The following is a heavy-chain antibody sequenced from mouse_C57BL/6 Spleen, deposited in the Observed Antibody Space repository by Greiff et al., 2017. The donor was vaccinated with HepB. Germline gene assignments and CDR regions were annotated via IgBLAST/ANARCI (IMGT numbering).Heavy chain of an antibody. CDR3: ARSTRDAWFAY. D-gene: IGHD3-3*01. V-gene: IGHV1-59*01. CDR1: GYTFTSYW. J-gene: IGHJ3*01. CDR2: IDPSDSYT. Sequence: VQLQQPGAELVRPGPSVKLSCKASGYTFTSYWMHWVKQRPGQGLEWIGVIDPSDSYTNYNQKFKGKATLTVDTSSSTAYMQLSSLTSEDSAVYYCARSTRDAWFAYWGQGTLVTVSA.